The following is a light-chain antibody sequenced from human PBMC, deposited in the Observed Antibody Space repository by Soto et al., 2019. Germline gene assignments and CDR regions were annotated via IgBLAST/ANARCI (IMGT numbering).Light chain of an antibody. CDR1: SSDIGGYNF. CDR3: NSYRSDSTYV. CDR2: DVE. J-gene: IGLJ1*01. V-gene: IGLV2-14*01. Sequence: QSVLTQPASVSGSPGQSITIACTGTSSDIGGYNFVSWYQQHPGKAPKLLIYDVENRPSGVSNRFSGSKSGNTTSLTISGLQAEDEAHYYCNSYRSDSTYVFGTGTKLTVL.